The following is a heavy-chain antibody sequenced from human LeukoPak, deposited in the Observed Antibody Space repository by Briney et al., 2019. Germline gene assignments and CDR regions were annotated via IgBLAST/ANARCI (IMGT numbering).Heavy chain of an antibody. CDR2: ISYVGSNK. V-gene: IGHV3-30*18. Sequence: GGCLRLSCAASGFTFCSYGVHSGRPAPGKGVGWVAVISYVGSNKYYADSVKGRFTTSRDNSKNTLYLQMNSLRAEDTAVYYCAKDGSGRYCSGGSCSSNYYGMDVWGQGTTVTVSS. J-gene: IGHJ6*02. CDR3: AKDGSGRYCSGGSCSSNYYGMDV. D-gene: IGHD2-15*01. CDR1: GFTFCSYG.